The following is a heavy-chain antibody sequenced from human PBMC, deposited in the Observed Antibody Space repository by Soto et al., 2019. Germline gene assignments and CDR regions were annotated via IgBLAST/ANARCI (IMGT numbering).Heavy chain of an antibody. CDR1: GYTFTSYG. CDR2: ISAYNGNT. V-gene: IGHV1-18*01. Sequence: ASVKVSCKASGYTFTSYGISWVRQAPGQGLEWMGWISAYNGNTNYAQKLQGRVTMTTDTSTSTAYMELRSLRSDDTAVYYCARDRYYYDSSGYFGGPYYYYYYMDVWGKGTTVTVSS. J-gene: IGHJ6*03. D-gene: IGHD3-22*01. CDR3: ARDRYYYDSSGYFGGPYYYYYYMDV.